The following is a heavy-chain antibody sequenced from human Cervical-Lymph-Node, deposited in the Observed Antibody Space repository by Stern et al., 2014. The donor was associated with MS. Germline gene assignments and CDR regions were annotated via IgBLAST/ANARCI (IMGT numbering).Heavy chain of an antibody. CDR2: IIPVFNTV. J-gene: IGHJ6*02. D-gene: IGHD2-21*01. V-gene: IGHV1-69*06. CDR3: ARDSGTDTYYYYYGMDV. CDR1: GGTFTKYA. Sequence: VHLVESGAEVKKPGSSVKVSCTASGGTFTKYAFSWVRQAPGQGLEWMGGIIPVFNTVNYAQDFQGRVTITADKSTSTAYMEVSSLRFEDTAVYYCARDSGTDTYYYYYGMDVWGQGTTVTVSS.